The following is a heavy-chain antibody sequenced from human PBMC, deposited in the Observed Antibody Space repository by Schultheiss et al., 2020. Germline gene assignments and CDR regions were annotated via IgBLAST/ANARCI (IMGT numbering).Heavy chain of an antibody. J-gene: IGHJ4*02. D-gene: IGHD1-26*01. Sequence: GGSLRLSCAASGFTFSSYSMNWVRQHPGKGLEWVSGISWNSGSIGYADSVKGRFTISRDNSKNALYLQMNSLRAEDTALYYCVKDKGGSLEYWGQGTLVTVSS. CDR1: GFTFSSYS. CDR3: VKDKGGSLEY. V-gene: IGHV3-23*01. CDR2: ISWNSGSI.